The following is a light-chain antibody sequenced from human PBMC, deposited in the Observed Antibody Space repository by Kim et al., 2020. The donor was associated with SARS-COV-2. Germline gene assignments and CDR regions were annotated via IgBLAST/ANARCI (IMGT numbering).Light chain of an antibody. CDR3: TSYARSSTWV. CDR2: DVS. Sequence: QSFTISCTGTNSDIGRYNYVSWYQQHPGKAPKVIIYDVSERPSGVSNRFSGSKSGNTASLTISGLQAEDEADYYCTSYARSSTWVFGGGTQLTVL. V-gene: IGLV2-14*03. CDR1: NSDIGRYNY. J-gene: IGLJ3*02.